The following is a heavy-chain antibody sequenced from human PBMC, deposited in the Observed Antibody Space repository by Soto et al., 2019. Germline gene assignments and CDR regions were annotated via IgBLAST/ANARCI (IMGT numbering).Heavy chain of an antibody. V-gene: IGHV3-23*01. CDR1: GFTFSSYA. J-gene: IGHJ5*01. CDR3: TKSSVRCSGGSCFDF. CDR2: ISGSGATT. Sequence: EVQLLESGGGFIQSGGSLRLSCAASGFTFSSYAMSWVRQAPGKRLEWLSLISGSGATTYYADSVKGRFIVSRDKSKNTVYLQMNSLRADDTALYYCTKSSVRCSGGSCFDFWGQGTLVTVSS. D-gene: IGHD2-15*01.